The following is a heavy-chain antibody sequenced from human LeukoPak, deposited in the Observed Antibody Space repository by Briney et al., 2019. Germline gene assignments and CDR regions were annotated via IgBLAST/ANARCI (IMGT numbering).Heavy chain of an antibody. CDR2: FDPEDGET. V-gene: IGHV1-24*01. J-gene: IGHJ4*02. CDR1: GYTLTELS. D-gene: IGHD2-21*02. CDR3: ATHVVTAINDGPC. Sequence: ASVKVSCKVSGYTLTELSMHWVRQAPGKGGEWMGGFDPEDGETNYAQKFQGRVTMTEHTSTDTAYMELSSLRSEDTAVYYCATHVVTAINDGPCWGQGTLVTVSS.